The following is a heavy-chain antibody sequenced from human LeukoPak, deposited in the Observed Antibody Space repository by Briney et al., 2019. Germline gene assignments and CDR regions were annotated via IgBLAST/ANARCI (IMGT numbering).Heavy chain of an antibody. CDR3: AKDRSGSVDYFDY. D-gene: IGHD1-26*01. Sequence: PGGSLRLSCAASGFTVSSNYMSWVRQAPGKGLEWVSVIYSGGSTYYADSVKGRFTISRDNSKNTLYLQMNSLRAEDTAVYYCAKDRSGSVDYFDYWGQGTLVTVSS. V-gene: IGHV3-53*01. CDR1: GFTVSSNY. J-gene: IGHJ4*02. CDR2: IYSGGST.